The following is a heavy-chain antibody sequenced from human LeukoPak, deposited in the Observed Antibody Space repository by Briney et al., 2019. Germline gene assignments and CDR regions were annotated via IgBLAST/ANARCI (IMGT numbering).Heavy chain of an antibody. J-gene: IGHJ4*02. V-gene: IGHV3-21*01. CDR3: ARDRYCSGGSCYPLDY. CDR1: GFTFSSYS. D-gene: IGHD2-15*01. CDR2: ISSSSSYI. Sequence: GGSLRLSCAASGFTFSSYSMNWVRQAPGKGLEWVSSISSSSSYIYYADSVKGRFTISRDNAKNSLYLQMNSLRAEDTAVYYCARDRYCSGGSCYPLDYWGQGTPVTVSS.